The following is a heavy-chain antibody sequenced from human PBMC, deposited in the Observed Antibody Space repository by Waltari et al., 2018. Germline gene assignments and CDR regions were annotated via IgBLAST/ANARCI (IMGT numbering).Heavy chain of an antibody. V-gene: IGHV3-23*01. Sequence: EVQVLESGGGLVQPGGSLRLPCPASGFLFNNYAINWVRQAPGKGLDWVSGINGYGDKTYYADSVKGRFTLSRDNSRNTLSLQMNSLRAEDTAVYYCAKAHFYDTSGYIEHWGQGTLVTVSS. J-gene: IGHJ5*02. CDR1: GFLFNNYA. D-gene: IGHD3-22*01. CDR2: INGYGDKT. CDR3: AKAHFYDTSGYIEH.